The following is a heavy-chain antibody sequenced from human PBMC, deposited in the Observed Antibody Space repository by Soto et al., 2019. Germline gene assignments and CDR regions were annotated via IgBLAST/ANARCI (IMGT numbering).Heavy chain of an antibody. V-gene: IGHV1-8*02. Sequence: ASVKVSCKASGYDFTAYDINWVRQASGQGLEWMGWMNPINGATGSARRFQGRVSMTRNTATGTAYLELTSLRSDDSAVYYCGRGPSPRAPAGGTPYYYALDVWGQGTTVTVSS. D-gene: IGHD6-13*01. J-gene: IGHJ6*02. CDR3: GRGPSPRAPAGGTPYYYALDV. CDR2: MNPINGAT. CDR1: GYDFTAYD.